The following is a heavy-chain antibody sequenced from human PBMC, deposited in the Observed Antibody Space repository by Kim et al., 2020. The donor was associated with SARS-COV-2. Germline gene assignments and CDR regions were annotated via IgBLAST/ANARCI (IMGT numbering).Heavy chain of an antibody. D-gene: IGHD5-12*01. V-gene: IGHV1-46*01. Sequence: KFQGRVTMTRDTSTSTVYMELSSLRSEDTAVYYCARNAEMATTTSNWFDPWGQGTLVTVSS. CDR3: ARNAEMATTTSNWFDP. J-gene: IGHJ5*02.